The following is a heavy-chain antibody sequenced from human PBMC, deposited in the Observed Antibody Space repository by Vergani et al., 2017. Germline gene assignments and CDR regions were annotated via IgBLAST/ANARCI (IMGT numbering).Heavy chain of an antibody. CDR3: AKEIYDNSGYNFDV. Sequence: EVQLLESGGGLVQPGGSLRLSCAASGFTFSSYAMNWVRQAPGKGLEWVSAISGRGGSKHYADSLKGRFTISRDNSKNTLYLQMNSLRAEDTAVYYCAKEIYDNSGYNFDVWGQGTMVTVSS. CDR1: GFTFSSYA. V-gene: IGHV3-23*01. J-gene: IGHJ3*01. CDR2: ISGRGGSK. D-gene: IGHD3-22*01.